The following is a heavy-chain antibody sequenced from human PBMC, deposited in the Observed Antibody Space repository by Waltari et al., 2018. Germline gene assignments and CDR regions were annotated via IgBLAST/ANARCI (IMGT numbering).Heavy chain of an antibody. V-gene: IGHV3-9*01. J-gene: IGHJ2*01. CDR3: AKDMCAGAITCWYFDL. CDR2: ISWNSGSR. CDR1: GFTFDDYA. Sequence: EVQLVESGGGLVQPGRSLRLSCAASGFTFDDYAMHWVRQAPGKGLEWFSGISWNSGSRGYADSVKGRFTSSRDNAKNSLYLQMNSLRAEDTALYYCAKDMCAGAITCWYFDLWGRGTLVTVSS. D-gene: IGHD1-26*01.